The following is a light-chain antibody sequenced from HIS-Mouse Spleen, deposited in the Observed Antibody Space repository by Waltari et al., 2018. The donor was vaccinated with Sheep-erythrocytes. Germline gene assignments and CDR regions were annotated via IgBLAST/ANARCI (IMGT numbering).Light chain of an antibody. CDR2: YKSDSDK. CDR1: SGINVGTYR. Sequence: ASLTCTLRSGINVGTYRIYWYQQKPGSPPQYLLRYKSDSDKQQGSGVPSRFSGSKDASANAGILLISGLQSEDEADYYCMIWHSSAWVFGGGTKLTVL. V-gene: IGLV5-45*01. J-gene: IGLJ3*02. CDR3: MIWHSSAWV.